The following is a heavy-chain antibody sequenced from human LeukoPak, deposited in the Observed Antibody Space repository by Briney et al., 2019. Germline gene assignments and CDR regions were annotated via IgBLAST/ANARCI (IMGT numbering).Heavy chain of an antibody. Sequence: GGSLRLSCAASGFTFDTYWMTWVRQAPGKGLEWVASIKQDGSEKYYVDSVKGRFTISRDNARSSLYLQMNSLRAEDTALYHCARHSPLWGYWGQGTLVTVSS. J-gene: IGHJ4*02. CDR1: GFTFDTYW. D-gene: IGHD7-27*01. CDR3: ARHSPLWGY. V-gene: IGHV3-7*04. CDR2: IKQDGSEK.